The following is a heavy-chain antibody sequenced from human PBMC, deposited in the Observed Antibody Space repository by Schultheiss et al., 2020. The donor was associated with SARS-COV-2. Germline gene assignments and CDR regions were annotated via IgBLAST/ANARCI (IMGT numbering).Heavy chain of an antibody. V-gene: IGHV4-59*01. CDR2: IYYSGST. D-gene: IGHD5-18*01. CDR1: GGSFSGYY. Sequence: SQTLSLTCAVYGGSFSGYYWSWIRQHPGKGLEWIGYIYYSGSTNYNPSLKSRVTISVDTSKNQFSLKLSSVTAADTAVYYCARTAMADYYYYGMDVWGQGTTVTVSS. J-gene: IGHJ6*02. CDR3: ARTAMADYYYYGMDV.